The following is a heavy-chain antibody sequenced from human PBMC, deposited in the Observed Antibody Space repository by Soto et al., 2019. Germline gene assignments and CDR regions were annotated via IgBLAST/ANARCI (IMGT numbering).Heavy chain of an antibody. CDR1: GFTLGSYV. J-gene: IGHJ3*02. Sequence: EVQLLESGGGLVQPGGSLRLSCAASGFTLGSYVMSWVRLGPGKGLEWVSGISRSGTNTYYADSVKGRSTISRDDSKNTLYLQMVSLRAADPALYYWARALGNLAPFDIRGQAPMVSFSS. CDR3: ARALGNLAPFDI. D-gene: IGHD2-15*01. V-gene: IGHV3-23*01. CDR2: ISRSGTNT.